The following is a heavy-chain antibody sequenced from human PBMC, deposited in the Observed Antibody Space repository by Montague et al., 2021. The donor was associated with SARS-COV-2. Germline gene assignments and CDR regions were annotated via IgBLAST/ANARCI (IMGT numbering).Heavy chain of an antibody. J-gene: IGHJ4*02. Sequence: SETLSLTCAVYGGSSSNYYWSWIRQSPGKGLEWVGEINHSGYTDYNPSXGSRLTISLDTSKKQFSLKTTSVTAADTAVYYCASAPRFSFGYWAYWGQGTLVSVAS. CDR1: GGSSSNYY. D-gene: IGHD5-18*01. V-gene: IGHV4-34*01. CDR2: INHSGYT. CDR3: ASAPRFSFGYWAY.